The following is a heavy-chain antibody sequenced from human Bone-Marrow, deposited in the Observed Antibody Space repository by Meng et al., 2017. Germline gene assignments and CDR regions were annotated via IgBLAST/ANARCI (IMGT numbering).Heavy chain of an antibody. D-gene: IGHD6-19*01. J-gene: IGHJ3*02. CDR2: VSWNGSRT. Sequence: GESLKISCAASGFTFSNSDMNWVRQAPGKGLEWESGVSWNGSRTHYADSVKGRFIISRDNSRNFLYQQMNSLRPEDMAVYYCARDIRFRGIAVAGSDAFDIWGQGTMVTVSS. V-gene: IGHV3-19*01. CDR1: GFTFSNSD. CDR3: ARDIRFRGIAVAGSDAFDI.